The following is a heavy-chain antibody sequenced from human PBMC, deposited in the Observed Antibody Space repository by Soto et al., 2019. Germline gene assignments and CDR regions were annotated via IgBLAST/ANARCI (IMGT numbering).Heavy chain of an antibody. J-gene: IGHJ5*02. Sequence: QVQLVQSGAEVKKPGSSMKVSCKAFGGTFNSYDINWVRQAPGQGLEWMGGIIPIVETPKYAQKFQGRVTITADESTNTVYKELSSLRSEDTAMYYCARLSRPNYYDTSGFFKDNGFEPWGQGTLVSVSS. CDR3: ARLSRPNYYDTSGFFKDNGFEP. CDR1: GGTFNSYD. V-gene: IGHV1-69*01. D-gene: IGHD3-22*01. CDR2: IIPIVETP.